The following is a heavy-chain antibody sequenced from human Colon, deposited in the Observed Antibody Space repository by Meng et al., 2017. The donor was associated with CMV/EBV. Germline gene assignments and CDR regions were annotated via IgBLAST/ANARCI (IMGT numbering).Heavy chain of an antibody. J-gene: IGHJ5*02. V-gene: IGHV3-30*02. CDR3: EKGGNWFRDWFDP. CDR2: IRYDGSKE. D-gene: IGHD3-10*01. CDR1: GLTVSSHG. Sequence: AASGLTVSSHGMHWVRKATGKGLEWVAFIRYDGSKEYYADSVKGRFTISRDNSRTTVYLQVDSLRNDDAALYYCEKGGNWFRDWFDPWGQGTLVTVSS.